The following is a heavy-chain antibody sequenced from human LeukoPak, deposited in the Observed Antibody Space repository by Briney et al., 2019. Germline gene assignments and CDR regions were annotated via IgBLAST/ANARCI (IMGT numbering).Heavy chain of an antibody. CDR2: IQTSGST. Sequence: MSSETLSLTCAVSGYSISSGYYWGWIRQPAGKGLEWIGHIQTSGSTKYNPSLKSRVTMSIDTSKNQFSLNLYSVTAADTAVYYCATNYTAVSAFDSWGQGTLVTVSS. V-gene: IGHV4-4*07. CDR3: ATNYTAVSAFDS. J-gene: IGHJ4*02. CDR1: GYSISSGYY. D-gene: IGHD6-19*01.